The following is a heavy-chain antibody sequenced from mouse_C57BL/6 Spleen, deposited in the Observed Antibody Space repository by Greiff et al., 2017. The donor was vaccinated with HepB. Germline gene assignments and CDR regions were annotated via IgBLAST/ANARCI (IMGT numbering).Heavy chain of an antibody. CDR2: IYPGGGYT. Sequence: QVQLQQSGAELVRPGTSVKMSCKASGYTFTNYWIGWAKQRPGHGLEWIGDIYPGGGYTNYNEKFKGKATLTADKSSSTAYMQFSSLSSEDSAIYYCARFLYDGYYHYYFDYWGQGTTLTVSS. D-gene: IGHD2-3*01. J-gene: IGHJ2*01. CDR1: GYTFTNYW. CDR3: ARFLYDGYYHYYFDY. V-gene: IGHV1-63*01.